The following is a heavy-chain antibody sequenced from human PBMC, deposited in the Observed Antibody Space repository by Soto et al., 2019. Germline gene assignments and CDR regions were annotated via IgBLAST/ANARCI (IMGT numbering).Heavy chain of an antibody. J-gene: IGHJ4*02. CDR3: ARLYTVTIDY. CDR1: GGSVSSGSYY. V-gene: IGHV4-61*01. D-gene: IGHD4-17*01. Sequence: SETLSLTCTVSGGSVSSGSYYWSWIRQPPGKGLEWIGYIYYSGSTNYNPSLKSRVTISVDTSKNQFSLKLSSVTAADTAVYYCARLYTVTIDYWGQGTLVTVSS. CDR2: IYYSGST.